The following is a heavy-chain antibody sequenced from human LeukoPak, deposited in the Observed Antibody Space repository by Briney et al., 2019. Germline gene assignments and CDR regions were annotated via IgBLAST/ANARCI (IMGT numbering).Heavy chain of an antibody. J-gene: IGHJ4*02. V-gene: IGHV5-51*01. CDR2: IYPGDSDI. D-gene: IGHD4-17*01. CDR1: GYSFASHW. Sequence: GESLKISCKASGYSFASHWIGWVRQMSGKGLEWVGIIYPGDSDIRYSPSFQGQVTISVDKSINVAYLQWSSLKASDTAIFYCARHDYGDYVRAMDYWGQGTLVTVSS. CDR3: ARHDYGDYVRAMDY.